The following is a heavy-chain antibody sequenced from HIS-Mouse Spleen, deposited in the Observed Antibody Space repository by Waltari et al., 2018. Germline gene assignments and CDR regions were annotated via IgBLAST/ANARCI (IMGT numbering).Heavy chain of an antibody. Sequence: QVQLVESGGGVVQPGRALRISCAASGFTFISYARHGVMQARGKGLEWVAVISYDGSNKYYADAVKGRFTISRDNSKNTLYLQMNSLRAEDTAVYYCARDSCASGYCYDAFDIWGQGTMVTVSS. CDR1: GFTFISYA. V-gene: IGHV3-30-3*01. CDR2: ISYDGSNK. CDR3: ARDSCASGYCYDAFDI. D-gene: IGHD3-22*01. J-gene: IGHJ3*02.